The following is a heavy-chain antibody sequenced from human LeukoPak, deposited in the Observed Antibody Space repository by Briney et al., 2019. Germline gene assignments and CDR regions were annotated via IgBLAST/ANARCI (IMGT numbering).Heavy chain of an antibody. Sequence: GGSLRLSCAASGFTFSDYSINWVRRAPGKGLEWVSSISSRSTYVFYADSVKGRFAISRDNAKNSMYLQMNGLRAEDTAVYYCARFRRDGSNYNDYWGQGTLVTVSS. CDR2: ISSRSTYV. J-gene: IGHJ4*02. D-gene: IGHD5-24*01. CDR3: ARFRRDGSNYNDY. V-gene: IGHV3-21*06. CDR1: GFTFSDYS.